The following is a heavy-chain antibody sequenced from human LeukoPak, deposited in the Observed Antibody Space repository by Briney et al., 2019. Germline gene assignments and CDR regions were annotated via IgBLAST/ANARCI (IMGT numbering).Heavy chain of an antibody. Sequence: GGSLRLSCAASGFTFDDYAMHWVRQAPGKGLEWVSGISWNSGSIGYADSVKGRFTISRDNAKNSLYLQMNSLRAEDTAVYYCARDTNPFDDSSGYYLGYFDYWGQGTLVTVSS. J-gene: IGHJ4*02. D-gene: IGHD3-22*01. V-gene: IGHV3-9*01. CDR2: ISWNSGSI. CDR1: GFTFDDYA. CDR3: ARDTNPFDDSSGYYLGYFDY.